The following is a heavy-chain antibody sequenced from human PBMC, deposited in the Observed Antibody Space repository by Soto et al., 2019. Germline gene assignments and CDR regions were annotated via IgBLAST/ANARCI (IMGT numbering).Heavy chain of an antibody. D-gene: IGHD6-6*01. CDR1: GGPITSGSYY. V-gene: IGHV4-39*01. J-gene: IGHJ1*01. CDR2: IYYSGRT. CDR3: ARQASEGYSSSPFRF. Sequence: QLQLQESGPGLVKPSETLSLTCTVSGGPITSGSYYWGWIRQPPGKGLEWIGSIYYSGRTCYKPSLRSRVTISRDTSRNQFSLKVNSVTAADTAVYYCARQASEGYSSSPFRFWGQGTLVTVSS.